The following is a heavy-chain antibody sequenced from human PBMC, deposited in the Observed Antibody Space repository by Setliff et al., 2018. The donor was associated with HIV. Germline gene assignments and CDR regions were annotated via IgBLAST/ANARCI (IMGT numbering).Heavy chain of an antibody. CDR2: INAGNGNS. CDR3: AGSILTGYYTFGADY. V-gene: IGHV1-3*03. Sequence: ASVKVSCKASGYTFTSNAVHWVRQAPGQRLEWMGWINAGNGNSKYSEEFQDRVTMTTDTATTTAYMELSSLRSEDTALYYCAGSILTGYYTFGADYWGQGTLVTVSS. CDR1: GYTFTSNA. D-gene: IGHD3-9*01. J-gene: IGHJ4*02.